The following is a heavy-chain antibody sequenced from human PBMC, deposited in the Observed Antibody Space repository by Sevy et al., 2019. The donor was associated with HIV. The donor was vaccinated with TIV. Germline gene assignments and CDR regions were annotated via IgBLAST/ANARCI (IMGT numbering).Heavy chain of an antibody. Sequence: GGSLRLSCAVSGFTFDDYAMHWVRQAQGKGLEWVSLISWDGGSTYYADSVKGRFTISRDNSKNSLYLQMNSLRAEDTALYYCAKPYRIAVAGDYYYSGMDVWGQGTTVTVSS. CDR2: ISWDGGST. CDR3: AKPYRIAVAGDYYYSGMDV. J-gene: IGHJ6*02. D-gene: IGHD6-13*01. V-gene: IGHV3-43D*03. CDR1: GFTFDDYA.